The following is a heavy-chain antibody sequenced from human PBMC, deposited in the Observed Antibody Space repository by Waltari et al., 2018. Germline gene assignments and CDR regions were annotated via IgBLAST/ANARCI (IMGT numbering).Heavy chain of an antibody. CDR2: IYHSGST. J-gene: IGHJ3*02. Sequence: QVQLQESGPGLVKPSETLSLTCPVPGYSISSGYYWGWIRQPPGKGLEWIGSIYHSGSTYYNPSLKSRVTISVDTSKNQFSLKLSSVTAADTAVYYCARVDSGSYYNDAFDIWGQGTMVTVSS. CDR3: ARVDSGSYYNDAFDI. D-gene: IGHD1-26*01. V-gene: IGHV4-38-2*02. CDR1: GYSISSGYY.